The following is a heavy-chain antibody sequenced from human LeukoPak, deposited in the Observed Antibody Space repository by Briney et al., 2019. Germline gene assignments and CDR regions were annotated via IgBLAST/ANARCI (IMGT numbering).Heavy chain of an antibody. Sequence: ASVKVSCKASGYTFTDDYMHWVRQAPGQGLEWMGWINPNSGGTNYAQKFQGKVTMTTDTSISTAYMEVSRLRSDDTAVYYCARVRIGQQLDKYYYYAMDVWGQGTTVTVSS. D-gene: IGHD6-13*01. CDR3: ARVRIGQQLDKYYYYAMDV. CDR2: INPNSGGT. V-gene: IGHV1-2*02. J-gene: IGHJ6*02. CDR1: GYTFTDDY.